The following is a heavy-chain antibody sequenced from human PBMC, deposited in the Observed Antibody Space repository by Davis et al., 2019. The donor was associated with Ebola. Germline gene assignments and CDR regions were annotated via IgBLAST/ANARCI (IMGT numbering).Heavy chain of an antibody. D-gene: IGHD3-22*01. V-gene: IGHV3-23*01. CDR1: GFTFVNYA. J-gene: IGHJ4*02. CDR3: AKEEFYYDSSGYSFSFDY. CDR2: ISGSGGST. Sequence: GESLKISCAASGFTFVNYAMSWVRQAPGKGLEWVSAISGSGGSTYYADSVKGRFTISRDNSKNTLYLQMNSLRAEDTAVYYCAKEEFYYDSSGYSFSFDYWGQGTLVTVSS.